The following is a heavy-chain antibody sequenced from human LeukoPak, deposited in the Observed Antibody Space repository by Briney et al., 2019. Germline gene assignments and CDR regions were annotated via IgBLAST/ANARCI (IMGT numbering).Heavy chain of an antibody. CDR1: GFTFSDYY. J-gene: IGHJ4*02. CDR3: ARAVSSGYCFDY. Sequence: GGSLRLSCAASGFTFSDYYMSWIRQAPGKGLEWVSYISSSGSTIYYADSVKGRFTISRDNAKNPLYLQMNSLRAEDTAVYYCARAVSSGYCFDYWGQGTLVTVSS. CDR2: ISSSGSTI. D-gene: IGHD3-22*01. V-gene: IGHV3-11*01.